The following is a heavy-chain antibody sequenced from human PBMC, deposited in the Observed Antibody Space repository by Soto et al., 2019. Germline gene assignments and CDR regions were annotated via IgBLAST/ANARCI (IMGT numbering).Heavy chain of an antibody. D-gene: IGHD3-10*01. Sequence: QVQLVQSGAEVKKPGSSVKVSCKASGGTLSSYGISWVRQAPGQGLEWMGGIIPIFGTSTYAQKSQGRVTFTADKSTSTVYMELSSLKSDDTAIYYCARGSRDSYPGSRIFDLWGRGTRVTVSS. CDR1: GGTLSSYG. V-gene: IGHV1-69*06. J-gene: IGHJ4*02. CDR3: ARGSRDSYPGSRIFDL. CDR2: IIPIFGTS.